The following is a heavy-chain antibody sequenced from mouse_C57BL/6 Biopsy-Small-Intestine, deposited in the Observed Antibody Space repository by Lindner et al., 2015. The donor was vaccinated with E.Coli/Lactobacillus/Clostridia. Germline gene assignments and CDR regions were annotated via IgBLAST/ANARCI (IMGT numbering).Heavy chain of an antibody. CDR3: ARSGYSNYYAMDY. D-gene: IGHD2-5*01. J-gene: IGHJ4*01. Sequence: VQLQESGPELVKPGASVKISCKASGYSFTDYNMNWVKQSNGKSLEWIGVINPNYGTTSYNQKFKGKATLTVDQSSSTTYMQLNSLTSEDSAVYYCARSGYSNYYAMDYWGQGTSVTVSS. V-gene: IGHV1-39*01. CDR2: INPNYGTT. CDR1: GYSFTDYN.